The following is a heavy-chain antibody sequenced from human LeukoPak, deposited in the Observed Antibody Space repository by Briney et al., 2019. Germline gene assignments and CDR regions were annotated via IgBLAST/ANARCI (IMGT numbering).Heavy chain of an antibody. CDR1: GGSISSSSYY. V-gene: IGHV4-39*01. CDR3: ARHSYYDSSGYYPDAFDI. J-gene: IGHJ3*02. CDR2: IYYSGST. D-gene: IGHD3-22*01. Sequence: SETLSLTCTVSGGSISSSSYYWGWIRQPPGKGLEWIGSIYYSGSTYYNPSLKSRVTIPVDTSKNQFSLKLSSVTAADTAVYYCARHSYYDSSGYYPDAFDIWGQGTMVTVSS.